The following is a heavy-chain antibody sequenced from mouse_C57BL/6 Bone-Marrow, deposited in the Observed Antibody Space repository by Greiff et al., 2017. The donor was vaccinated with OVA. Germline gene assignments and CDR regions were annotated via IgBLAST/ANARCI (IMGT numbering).Heavy chain of an antibody. CDR1: GYTFTSYW. V-gene: IGHV1-58*01. J-gene: IGHJ4*01. CDR2: IYIGNGYT. Sequence: VQLQQPGAELVKPGASVKLSCKASGYTFTSYWMHWVKQRPGQGLEWIGYIYIGNGYTEYNEKFKGKATLTSDTSSSTAYMQLSSLTSEDSAIYFCARPTVGLSMDYWGQGTSVTVSS. CDR3: ARPTVGLSMDY. D-gene: IGHD1-1*01.